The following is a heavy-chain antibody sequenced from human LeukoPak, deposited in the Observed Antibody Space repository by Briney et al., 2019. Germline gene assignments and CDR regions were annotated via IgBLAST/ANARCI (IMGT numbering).Heavy chain of an antibody. V-gene: IGHV3-23*01. J-gene: IGHJ4*02. CDR2: ISGSGGST. D-gene: IGHD3-3*01. Sequence: PGGFLRLSCAASGFTFRSYAMSWVRQAPGEGLEGGSAISGSGGSTYYADSVKGRFTISRDNSKNTLYLQMNSLRAEDTAVYYCAKQSRDRAYYDFWSGYPPFSAPFDYWGQGTLVTVSS. CDR3: AKQSRDRAYYDFWSGYPPFSAPFDY. CDR1: GFTFRSYA.